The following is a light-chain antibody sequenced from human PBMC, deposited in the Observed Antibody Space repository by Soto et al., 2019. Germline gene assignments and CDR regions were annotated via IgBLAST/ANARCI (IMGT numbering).Light chain of an antibody. Sequence: EVVLTQSPGTLSLSPGDRATLSCRASQSVSSGYLAWYQQKPGQVPRLLIHAGSSRATGIPDRFSGSGSGTYFTLTITRLEPEYSAVYYCQQCGLPPFTFGPGTKLDIK. CDR2: AGS. J-gene: IGKJ3*01. CDR3: QQCGLPPFT. CDR1: QSVSSGY. V-gene: IGKV3-20*01.